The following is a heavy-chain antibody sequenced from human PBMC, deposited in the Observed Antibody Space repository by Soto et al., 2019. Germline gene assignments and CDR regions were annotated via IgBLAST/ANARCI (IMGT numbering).Heavy chain of an antibody. CDR1: GFTFSSYS. CDR3: ARGPLGYCSGGSCYSDY. J-gene: IGHJ4*02. D-gene: IGHD2-15*01. V-gene: IGHV3-21*01. Sequence: PGGSLRLSCAASGFTFSSYSMNWVRQAPGKGLEWVSSISSSSSYIYYADSVKGRFTISRDNAKNSLYLQMNSLRAEDTAVYYCARGPLGYCSGGSCYSDYWGQGTLVTVSS. CDR2: ISSSSSYI.